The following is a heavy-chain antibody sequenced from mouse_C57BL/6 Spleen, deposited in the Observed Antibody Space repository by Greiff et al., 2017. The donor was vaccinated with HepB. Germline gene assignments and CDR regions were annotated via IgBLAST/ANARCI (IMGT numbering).Heavy chain of an antibody. CDR1: GYTFTSYW. Sequence: QVQLQQPGAELVRPGSSVKLSCKASGYTFTSYWMHWVKQRPIQGLEWIGNIDPSDSETHYNQKFKDKATLTVDKSSSTAYMQLSSLTSEDSAVYYCARSDFYDGYFYYFDYWGQGTTLTVSS. CDR2: IDPSDSET. V-gene: IGHV1-52*01. CDR3: ARSDFYDGYFYYFDY. D-gene: IGHD2-3*01. J-gene: IGHJ2*01.